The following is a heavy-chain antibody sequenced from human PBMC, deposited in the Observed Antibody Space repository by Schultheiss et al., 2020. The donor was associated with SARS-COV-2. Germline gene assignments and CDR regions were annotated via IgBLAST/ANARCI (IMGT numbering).Heavy chain of an antibody. V-gene: IGHV1-18*04. CDR3: ATGPALIAAAGSWSV. D-gene: IGHD6-13*01. CDR1: GYTFTDYG. J-gene: IGHJ6*02. Sequence: ASVKVSCKASGYTFTDYGISWVRQAPGQGLEWMGWISTYKNKIIYAQQLQGRLTMTTDTYTSTAYMELRSLRSDDTAVYYCATGPALIAAAGSWSVWGQGTTVTVSS. CDR2: ISTYKNKI.